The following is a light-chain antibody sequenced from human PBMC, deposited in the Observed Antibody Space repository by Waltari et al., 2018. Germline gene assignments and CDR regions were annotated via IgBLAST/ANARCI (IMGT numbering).Light chain of an antibody. CDR2: DAS. V-gene: IGKV1-33*01. CDR1: QDISNY. J-gene: IGKJ1*01. CDR3: QQYDNLPTWT. Sequence: DIQMNQSTSSLSASVGDRVTITCQASQDISNYLNWYQQKPGKAPKLLIYDASNLETGVPSRFSGSGSGTDFTFTISSLQPEDIATYYCQQYDNLPTWTFGQGTKVEIK.